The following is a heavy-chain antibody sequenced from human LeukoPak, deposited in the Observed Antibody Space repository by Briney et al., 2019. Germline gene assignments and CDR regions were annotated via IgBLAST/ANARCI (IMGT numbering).Heavy chain of an antibody. V-gene: IGHV6-1*01. D-gene: IGHD6-13*01. Sequence: SQTLSLTCAISGDSVSSNSAAWNWIRQSPSRGLEWLGRTYYRYKWYNDYAVSVKSRITINPDTSKNQLSLQLNSVTPEDTAVYYCARDPGVGSSWPVYYYYGMDVWGQGTTVTVSS. J-gene: IGHJ6*02. CDR3: ARDPGVGSSWPVYYYYGMDV. CDR2: TYYRYKWYN. CDR1: GDSVSSNSAA.